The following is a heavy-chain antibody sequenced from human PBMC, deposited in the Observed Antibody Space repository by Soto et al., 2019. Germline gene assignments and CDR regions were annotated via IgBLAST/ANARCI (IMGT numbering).Heavy chain of an antibody. CDR1: GFTFSSYG. V-gene: IGHV3-33*01. CDR3: ARWGIAAGDY. J-gene: IGHJ4*02. CDR2: IWYDGSNK. D-gene: IGHD6-13*01. Sequence: QVQLVESGGGVVQPGRSLRLSCAASGFTFSSYGMHWVRQAPGKGLEWVAVIWYDGSNKYYADSVKGRFTISRENSKNTLYLQMNSLRAEDTALYYCARWGIAAGDYWGQGTLVSVSS.